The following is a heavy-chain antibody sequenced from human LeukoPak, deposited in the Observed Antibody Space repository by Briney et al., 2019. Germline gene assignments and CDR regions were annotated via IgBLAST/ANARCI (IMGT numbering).Heavy chain of an antibody. J-gene: IGHJ6*03. V-gene: IGHV4-34*01. Sequence: PSETLSLTCAVYGGSFSGYYWSWIRHHPGKRLEWIGGINHSGSTNYNPSLKSRVTISVDTSKNQLSLKLSSVTAADTAVYYCARRLGPIYYYYYYMDVWGKGTTVTVSS. CDR1: GGSFSGYY. CDR2: INHSGST. CDR3: ARRLGPIYYYYYYMDV.